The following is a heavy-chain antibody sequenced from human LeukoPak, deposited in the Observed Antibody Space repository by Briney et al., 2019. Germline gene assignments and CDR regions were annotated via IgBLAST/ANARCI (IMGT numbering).Heavy chain of an antibody. CDR1: GGSFSGYY. Sequence: SETLSLTCAVYGGSFSGYYWSWIRQPPGKGLEWIGEINHSGSTDYNPSLKSRVTISVDTSKNQFSLKLSSVTAADTAVYYCARGQKRYYYDSSGYPLRSWGQGTLVTVSS. J-gene: IGHJ4*02. CDR3: ARGQKRYYYDSSGYPLRS. V-gene: IGHV4-34*01. CDR2: INHSGST. D-gene: IGHD3-22*01.